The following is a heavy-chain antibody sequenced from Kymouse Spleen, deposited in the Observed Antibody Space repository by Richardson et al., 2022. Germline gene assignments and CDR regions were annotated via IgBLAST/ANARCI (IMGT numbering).Heavy chain of an antibody. V-gene: IGHV4-34*01. CDR1: GGSFSGYY. J-gene: IGHJ6*02. CDR2: INHSGST. CDR3: ARDRTETSRGYGMDV. D-gene: IGHD2-21*02,IGHD3-9*01. Sequence: QVQLQQWGAGLLKPSETLSLTCAVYGGSFSGYYWSWIRQPPGKGLEWIGEINHSGSTNYNPSLKSRVTISVDTSKNQFSLKLSSVTAADTAVYYCARDRTETSRGYGMDVWGQGTTVTVSS.